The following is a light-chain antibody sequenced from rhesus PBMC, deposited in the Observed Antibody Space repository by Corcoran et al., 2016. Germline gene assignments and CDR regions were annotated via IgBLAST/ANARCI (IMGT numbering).Light chain of an antibody. J-gene: IGKJ3*01. CDR1: QGISNA. CDR3: QQGYSTPFT. Sequence: DIQMSQSPSSLSASVGDKVTITCRASQGISNALAWYQQKPGKAPKLLIYAASSLESGVPSMFSGRRSGTDFTLTSSSLQPEDFASYYCQQGYSTPFTFGPGTKLDIK. CDR2: AAS. V-gene: IGKV1-33*02.